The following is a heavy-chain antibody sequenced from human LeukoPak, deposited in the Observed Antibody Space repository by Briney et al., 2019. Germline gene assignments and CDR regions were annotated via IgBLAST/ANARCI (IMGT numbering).Heavy chain of an antibody. CDR2: ISSSSSYI. Sequence: GGSLRLSCAASGFTFSSYSMNWVRQAPGKGLEWVSSISSSSSYIYYADSVKGRFTISRDNAKNPLYLQMNSLRAEDTAVYYCARDGYCSSTSCYLAYWGQGTLVTVSS. CDR1: GFTFSSYS. V-gene: IGHV3-21*01. J-gene: IGHJ4*02. CDR3: ARDGYCSSTSCYLAY. D-gene: IGHD2-2*03.